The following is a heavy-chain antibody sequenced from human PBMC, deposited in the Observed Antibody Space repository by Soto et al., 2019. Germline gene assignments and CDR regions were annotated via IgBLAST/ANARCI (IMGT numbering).Heavy chain of an antibody. D-gene: IGHD2-15*01. Sequence: WGSLRLSCVTSVFTFTKYSMNWFRQAPGKGLEWVSYISYSGETKYYADSLKGRYAISRDDAKNSVYLQMNSLRDEDTAFYYCVRGVVVVVGSTAENFDHWGQGTLVTVSS. V-gene: IGHV3-48*02. J-gene: IGHJ4*02. CDR2: ISYSGETK. CDR3: VRGVVVVVGSTAENFDH. CDR1: VFTFTKYS.